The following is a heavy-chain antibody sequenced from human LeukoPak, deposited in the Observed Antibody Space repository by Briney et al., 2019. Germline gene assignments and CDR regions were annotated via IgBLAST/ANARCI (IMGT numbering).Heavy chain of an antibody. V-gene: IGHV1-24*01. Sequence: AAVKGSRKVSGNTLTGLSMHRVRQAPGKRLEWMGGFDPEDGETIYAQKFQGRVTMTEDTSTDTAYMELSSLRSEDTAVYYCATEGLQLWLYYWGQGTLVTVSS. D-gene: IGHD5-18*01. CDR1: GNTLTGLS. J-gene: IGHJ4*02. CDR2: FDPEDGET. CDR3: ATEGLQLWLYY.